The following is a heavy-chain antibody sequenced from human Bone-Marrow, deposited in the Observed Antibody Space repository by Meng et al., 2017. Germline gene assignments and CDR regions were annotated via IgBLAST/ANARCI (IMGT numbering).Heavy chain of an antibody. CDR3: ARDRAVPYGGNPGGFDY. Sequence: SVKVSCKASGGTFSSYAISWVRQAPGQGPEWMGGIIPIFGTANYAQKFQGRVTITTDESTSTAYMGLSSLRSEDTAVYYCARDRAVPYGGNPGGFDYWGQGTLVTVSS. D-gene: IGHD4-23*01. V-gene: IGHV1-69*05. CDR1: GGTFSSYA. J-gene: IGHJ4*02. CDR2: IIPIFGTA.